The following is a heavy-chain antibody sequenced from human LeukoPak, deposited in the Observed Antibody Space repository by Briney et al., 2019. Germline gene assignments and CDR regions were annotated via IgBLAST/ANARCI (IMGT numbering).Heavy chain of an antibody. CDR3: ATGEKLDAFDI. CDR2: FDPEDGET. D-gene: IGHD1-1*01. CDR1: GYTFTSYD. J-gene: IGHJ3*02. Sequence: ASVKVSCKASGYTFTSYDINWVRQATGQGLEWMGGFDPEDGETIYAQKFQGRVTMTEDTSTDTAYMELSSLRSEDTAVYYCATGEKLDAFDIWGQGTMVTVSS. V-gene: IGHV1-24*01.